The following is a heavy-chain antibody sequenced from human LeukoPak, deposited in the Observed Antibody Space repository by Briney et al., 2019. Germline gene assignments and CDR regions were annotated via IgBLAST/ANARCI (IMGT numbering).Heavy chain of an antibody. J-gene: IGHJ6*02. V-gene: IGHV3-7*03. CDR3: ARGGGLDV. Sequence: GGSLRLSCSASGFTFSSYGMHWVRQAPGKGLEWVASINHNGNVNYYVDSVKGRFTISRDNAKNSLYLQMSNLRAEDTAVYFCARGGGLDVWGQGATVTVSS. CDR1: GFTFSSYG. CDR2: INHNGNVN. D-gene: IGHD3-16*01.